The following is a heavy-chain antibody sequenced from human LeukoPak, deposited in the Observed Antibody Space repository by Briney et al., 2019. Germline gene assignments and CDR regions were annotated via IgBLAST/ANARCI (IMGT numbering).Heavy chain of an antibody. CDR1: GFTFSTYG. CDR2: ISDNGRNK. J-gene: IGHJ4*02. D-gene: IGHD1-14*01. V-gene: IGHV3-30*18. Sequence: GGSLRLSCAASGFTFSTYGMHWVRQAPGKGLEWVAVISDNGRNKYYGDSVKGRFTISRDNSKNMLYLQMNSLRVEDTAVYYCAKDTTTGPAEYYFDYWGQGTLVTVS. CDR3: AKDTTTGPAEYYFDY.